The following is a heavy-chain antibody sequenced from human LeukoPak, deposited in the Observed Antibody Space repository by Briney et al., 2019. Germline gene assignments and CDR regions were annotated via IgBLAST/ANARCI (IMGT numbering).Heavy chain of an antibody. CDR3: AREAHGAGIQPVAY. Sequence: GASVKVSCKASGGTFISYAISWVRQAPGQGLEWMGRIIPIFGTANYAQKFQGRVTITTDESTSTAYMDLSSLRSEDTAGYDCAREAHGAGIQPVAYWGEGTLVTVSS. V-gene: IGHV1-69*05. CDR2: IIPIFGTA. D-gene: IGHD3-10*01. CDR1: GGTFISYA. J-gene: IGHJ4*02.